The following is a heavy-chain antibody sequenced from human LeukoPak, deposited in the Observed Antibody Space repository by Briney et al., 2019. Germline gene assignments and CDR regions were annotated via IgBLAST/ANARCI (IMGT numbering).Heavy chain of an antibody. CDR1: GGSFSGYY. Sequence: PSETLSLTCAVYGGSFSGYYWTWIRQPPGKGLEWLGEINHSGSTNYNPSLKSRVTISVDTSKNQFSLKLSSVTAADTAVYSCARLRVRGYGYGPWEGPTWLDYWGQGILVTVSS. D-gene: IGHD5-18*01. J-gene: IGHJ4*02. V-gene: IGHV4-34*01. CDR2: INHSGST. CDR3: ARLRVRGYGYGPWEGPTWLDY.